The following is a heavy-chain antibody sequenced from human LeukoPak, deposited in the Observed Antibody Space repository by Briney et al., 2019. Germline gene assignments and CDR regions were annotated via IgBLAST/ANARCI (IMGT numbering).Heavy chain of an antibody. CDR3: ARFRDYKEAFDI. CDR1: GDSISSRSYY. CDR2: IYYSGST. Sequence: SETLSLTCTVSGDSISSRSYYWGWIRQPPGRGLEWIGSIYYSGSTYYNPSLKSRVTISVDTSKNQFSLKLNSVTAADTAVYYCARFRDYKEAFDIWGQGTMVTVSS. V-gene: IGHV4-39*07. D-gene: IGHD3-10*01. J-gene: IGHJ3*02.